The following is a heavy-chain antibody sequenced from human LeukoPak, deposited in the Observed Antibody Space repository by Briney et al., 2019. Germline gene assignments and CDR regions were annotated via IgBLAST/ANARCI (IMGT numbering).Heavy chain of an antibody. Sequence: SETLSLTCAVYGGSFSGYDLSWIRQPPGKGLEWIGEIVHSGNTKYNPSLKSRVTISVDTSKNQFSLNLTSVTAGDTAVYYWARFGSSTWYKGAFDIWGQGTMVTVAS. CDR1: GGSFSGYD. V-gene: IGHV4-34*12. D-gene: IGHD1-1*01. CDR2: IVHSGNT. J-gene: IGHJ3*02. CDR3: ARFGSSTWYKGAFDI.